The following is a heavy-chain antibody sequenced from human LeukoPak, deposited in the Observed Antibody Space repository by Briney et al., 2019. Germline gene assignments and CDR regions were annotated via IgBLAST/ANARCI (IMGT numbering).Heavy chain of an antibody. CDR3: ARGVPTGIDYFDY. V-gene: IGHV3-7*01. CDR1: GFTFSTYW. D-gene: IGHD1-1*01. Sequence: GGSLRLSCAASGFTFSTYWMSWVRQAPGKGLEWVANIKQDGTEKYYVDSVRGRFTISRDNAKNSLYLQMNSLRAEDTAVYYCARGVPTGIDYFDYWGQGTLVTVSS. J-gene: IGHJ4*02. CDR2: IKQDGTEK.